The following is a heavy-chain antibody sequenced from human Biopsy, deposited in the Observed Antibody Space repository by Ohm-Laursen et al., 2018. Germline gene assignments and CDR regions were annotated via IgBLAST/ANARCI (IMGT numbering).Heavy chain of an antibody. CDR1: SGLISNYY. CDR2: LYTSRDT. CDR3: AKHGSGWTGDDAFHI. J-gene: IGHJ3*02. V-gene: IGHV4-4*07. Sequence: SETLSLTCTVSSGLISNYYWSWIRQPAGKGLEWIGRLYTSRDTNYNPSLKSRITISVDTSKNQFSLKLTSVTAADTAVYYCAKHGSGWTGDDAFHIWGQGTMVTVSS. D-gene: IGHD6-19*01.